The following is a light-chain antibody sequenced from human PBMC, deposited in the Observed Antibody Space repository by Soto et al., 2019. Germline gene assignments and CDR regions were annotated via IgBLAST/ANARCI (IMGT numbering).Light chain of an antibody. V-gene: IGKV3-20*01. CDR3: QQYGSSLLT. CDR1: QSVSSSY. J-gene: IGKJ4*01. Sequence: EIVLTQSPGPLSLSPGERATLSCRSSQSVSSSYLAWYQQKPGQAPRLLIYGASSRATGIPDRFSGSGSGTDFTLTISRLEPEDVAVYYCQQYGSSLLTLGGGTKVDIK. CDR2: GAS.